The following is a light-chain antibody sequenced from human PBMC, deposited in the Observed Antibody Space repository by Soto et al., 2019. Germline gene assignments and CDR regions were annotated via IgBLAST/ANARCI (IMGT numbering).Light chain of an antibody. CDR2: DAS. CDR1: ESIRTW. J-gene: IGKJ4*01. Sequence: EYSLTITFRASESIRTWLAWYQHKPGKAPKFLIYDASSLESGVPSRFSGSISGTDFPLTSSILQPEDFATYCCQQLEWHPSTFGGGTKVDIK. V-gene: IGKV1-5*01. CDR3: QQLEWHPST.